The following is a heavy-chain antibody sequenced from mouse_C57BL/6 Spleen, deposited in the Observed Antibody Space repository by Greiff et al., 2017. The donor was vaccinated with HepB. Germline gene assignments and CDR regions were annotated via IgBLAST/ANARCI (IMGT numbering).Heavy chain of an antibody. CDR2: IDPSDSET. CDR1: GYTFTSYW. J-gene: IGHJ2*01. CDR3: ASNYGSSFDY. D-gene: IGHD1-1*01. Sequence: QVQLQQPGAELVMPGASVKLSCKASGYTFTSYWMHWVKQRPIQGLEWIGNIDPSDSETHYNQKFKDKATLTVDKSSSTAYMQLSSLTSEDSAVYYCASNYGSSFDYWGQGTTLTVSS. V-gene: IGHV1-52*01.